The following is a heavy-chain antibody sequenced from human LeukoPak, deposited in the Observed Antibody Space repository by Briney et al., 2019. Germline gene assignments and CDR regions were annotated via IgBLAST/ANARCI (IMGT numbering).Heavy chain of an antibody. J-gene: IGHJ4*02. CDR3: ARVGVIAVAGHDY. D-gene: IGHD6-19*01. CDR2: ISYDGSNK. Sequence: PGGSLRLSCAASGFTFSSYAMHWVRQAPGKGLEWVAVISYDGSNKYYADSVKGRFTISRDNSKNTLYLQMNSLRAEDTAVYYCARVGVIAVAGHDYWGQGTLVTVSS. V-gene: IGHV3-30*01. CDR1: GFTFSSYA.